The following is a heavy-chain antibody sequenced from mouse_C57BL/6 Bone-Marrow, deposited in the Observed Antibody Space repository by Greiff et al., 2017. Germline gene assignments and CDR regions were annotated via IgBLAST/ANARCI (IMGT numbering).Heavy chain of an antibody. D-gene: IGHD4-1*01. CDR2: IDPSDSYT. CDR1: GYTFTSYW. Sequence: QVQLQQPGAELVKPGASVKLSCKASGYTFTSYWMQWVKQRPGQGLEWIGEIDPSDSYTNYNQKFKGKATLTVDTSSSTAYMQLSSLTSEDSAVYYCARRSWDAMDYWGQGTSVTVSS. CDR3: ARRSWDAMDY. J-gene: IGHJ4*01. V-gene: IGHV1-50*01.